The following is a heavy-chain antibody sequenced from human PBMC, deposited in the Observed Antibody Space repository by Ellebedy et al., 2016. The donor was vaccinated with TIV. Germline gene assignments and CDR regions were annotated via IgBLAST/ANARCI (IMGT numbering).Heavy chain of an antibody. CDR3: ARGAYGDYELGY. J-gene: IGHJ4*02. V-gene: IGHV4-59*01. CDR2: IYYSGST. D-gene: IGHD4-17*01. Sequence: MPSETLSLTCTVSGGSISSYYWSWIRQPPGKGLEWIGYIYYSGSTNYNPSLKSRVTISVDTSKNQFSLKLSSVTAADTAVYYCARGAYGDYELGYWGQGTLVTVSS. CDR1: GGSISSYY.